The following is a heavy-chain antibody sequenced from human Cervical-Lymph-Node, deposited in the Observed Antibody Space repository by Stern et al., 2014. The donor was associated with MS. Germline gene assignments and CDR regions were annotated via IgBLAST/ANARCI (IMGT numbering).Heavy chain of an antibody. D-gene: IGHD3-16*02. CDR1: GFTFSSYS. Sequence: EVHLVESGGGLVKPGGSLRLSCAASGFTFSSYSMNWVRQTPGKGLEWVSSISSGSSYIYYADSLKGRFTISRDNAKNSLYLQMNSLRAEDTAVYFCARGGGVIVAMYYFDYWGQGTLVTVSS. J-gene: IGHJ4*02. CDR2: ISSGSSYI. V-gene: IGHV3-21*01. CDR3: ARGGGVIVAMYYFDY.